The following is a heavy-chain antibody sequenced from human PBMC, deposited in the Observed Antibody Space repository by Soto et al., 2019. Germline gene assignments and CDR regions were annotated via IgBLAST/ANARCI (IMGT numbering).Heavy chain of an antibody. CDR3: ARAIEMAAGGYWIYNWFDP. CDR1: GYSISSNYY. J-gene: IGHJ5*02. CDR2: IYHGGST. Sequence: KPSETLSLTCAVSGYSISSNYYWGWIRQPPGKGLEWIGSIYHGGSTYYNPSFKSRVTISVDTSKNQFSLKLSSVTAADTAVYYCARAIEMAAGGYWIYNWFDPWGQGTLVTVSS. V-gene: IGHV4-38-2*01. D-gene: IGHD6-13*01.